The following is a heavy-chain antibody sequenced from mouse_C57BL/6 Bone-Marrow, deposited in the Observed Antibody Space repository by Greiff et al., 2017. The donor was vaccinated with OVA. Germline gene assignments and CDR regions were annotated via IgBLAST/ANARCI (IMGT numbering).Heavy chain of an antibody. CDR2: INPINGGT. CDR1: GYTFTDYY. V-gene: IGHV1-26*01. D-gene: IGHD2-1*01. Sequence: VQLQQSGPELVKPGASVKISCKASGYTFTDYYMNWVKQSHGKSLEWIGDINPINGGTSYNQKFKGKATLTVDKSSSTAYMELRSLTSEDSAVYYCARLGGNYGYWGQGTTLTVSS. CDR3: ARLGGNYGY. J-gene: IGHJ2*01.